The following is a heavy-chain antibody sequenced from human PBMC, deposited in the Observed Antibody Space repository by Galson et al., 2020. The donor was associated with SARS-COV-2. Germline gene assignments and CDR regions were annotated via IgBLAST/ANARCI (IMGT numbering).Heavy chain of an antibody. CDR2: IGSSSSTM. CDR3: AREIDPMTTMDNWFDP. J-gene: IGHJ5*02. CDR1: GFTFSSFG. V-gene: IGHV3-48*01. Sequence: PGGSLRLSCAASGFTFSSFGMNWVRLAPGKGLEWISYIGSSSSTMYYADSVRGRFTVSRDDAKNSLYLQMNSLRAEDTAVFYCAREIDPMTTMDNWFDPWGQGTLVTVSS. D-gene: IGHD4-17*01.